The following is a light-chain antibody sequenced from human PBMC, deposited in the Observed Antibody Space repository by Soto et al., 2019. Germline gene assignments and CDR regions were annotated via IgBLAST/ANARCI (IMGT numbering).Light chain of an antibody. V-gene: IGKV1-39*01. J-gene: IGKJ1*01. Sequence: GYKVPITCPASKSIISSLNWYRQKTGKAAELLIYAASTLQDGVPSRFSGSGSWTNFTLTISSLQPEDFATYYCQQTYTTQTWTFGQGTKVDIK. CDR1: KSIISS. CDR3: QQTYTTQTWT. CDR2: AAS.